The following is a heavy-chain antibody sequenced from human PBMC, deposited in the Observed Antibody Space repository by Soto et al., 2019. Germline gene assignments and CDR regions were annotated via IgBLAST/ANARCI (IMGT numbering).Heavy chain of an antibody. J-gene: IGHJ1*01. V-gene: IGHV4-61*10. D-gene: IGHD3-3*01. CDR1: GGPGSRGGHH. Sequence: ATRSLRYTGSGGPGSRGGHHVGLSRLCAGKGLEWIGHIYYSGNTHYNPSLKSRVNISVDTSKNQFSLKLRSMTAADTAVYYCARVLAMTLSGVNQRYFQHWGQG. CDR3: ARVLAMTLSGVNQRYFQH. CDR2: IYYSGNT.